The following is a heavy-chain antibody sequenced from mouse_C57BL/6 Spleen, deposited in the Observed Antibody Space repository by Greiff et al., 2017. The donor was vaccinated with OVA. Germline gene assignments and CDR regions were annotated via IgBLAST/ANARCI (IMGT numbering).Heavy chain of an antibody. D-gene: IGHD2-1*01. V-gene: IGHV1-26*01. J-gene: IGHJ1*03. CDR2: INPNNGGT. CDR3: ARRNGNAGYFDV. CDR1: GYTFTDYY. Sequence: VQLQQSGPELVKPGASVKISCKASGYTFTDYYMNWVKQSHGKSLEWIGDINPNNGGTSYNQKFKGKATLTVDKSSSTAYMELRSLTSEDAAVYYCARRNGNAGYFDVWGTGTTVTVSS.